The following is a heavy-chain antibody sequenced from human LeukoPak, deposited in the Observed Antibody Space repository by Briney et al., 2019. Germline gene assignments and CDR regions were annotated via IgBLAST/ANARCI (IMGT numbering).Heavy chain of an antibody. CDR1: GYTFTSSY. D-gene: IGHD2-2*02. CDR3: ARGVTYCSSTVCYSLDY. CDR2: INPNGGNT. Sequence: ASVKVSCKASGYTFTSSYINWVRQATGQGLEWMGWINPNGGNTGYVQKFQGRVTMTRTTSISTAYMELSSLRSEDTAVYYCARGVTYCSSTVCYSLDYWGQGTLVTVSS. V-gene: IGHV1-8*01. J-gene: IGHJ4*02.